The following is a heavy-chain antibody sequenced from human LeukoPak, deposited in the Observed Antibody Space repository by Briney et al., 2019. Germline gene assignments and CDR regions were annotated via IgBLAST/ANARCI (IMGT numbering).Heavy chain of an antibody. CDR1: GGSFTSGSYY. CDR3: ARSYGYSSSWYGSDWFDP. Sequence: PSETLSLTCTVSGGSFTSGSYYWSWIRQPAGKGLEWIGRLYSSGSTNYNPSLKSRVTISVETSRNQFSLKLSSVTAADTAVYYCARSYGYSSSWYGSDWFDPWGQGTLVTVSS. V-gene: IGHV4-61*02. J-gene: IGHJ5*02. CDR2: LYSSGST. D-gene: IGHD6-13*01.